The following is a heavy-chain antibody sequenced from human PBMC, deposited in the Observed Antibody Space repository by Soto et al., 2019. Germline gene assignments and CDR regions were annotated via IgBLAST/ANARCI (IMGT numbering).Heavy chain of an antibody. Sequence: QLQLQESGPGLVKPSETLSLTCTVSGGSISSSSYYWGWIRQPPGKGLEWIGSIYYSGSTYYNPSPKSRVTISVDTSKNQFSLKLSSVTAADTAVYYCASPAIAAAGGFDYWGQGTLVTVSS. CDR1: GGSISSSSYY. V-gene: IGHV4-39*01. D-gene: IGHD6-13*01. J-gene: IGHJ4*02. CDR3: ASPAIAAAGGFDY. CDR2: IYYSGST.